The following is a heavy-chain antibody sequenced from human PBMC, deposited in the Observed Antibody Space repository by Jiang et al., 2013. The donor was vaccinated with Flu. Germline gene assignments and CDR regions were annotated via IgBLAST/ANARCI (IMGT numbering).Heavy chain of an antibody. Sequence: SGPGLVKPSETLSLTCTVSGGSISSYYWSWIRQPPGKGLEWIGYIYYSGSTNYNPSLKSRVTISVDTSKNQFSLKLSSVTAADTAVYYCARQFPSGWYEGDAFDIWGQGTMVTVSS. CDR3: ARQFPSGWYEGDAFDI. V-gene: IGHV4-59*08. J-gene: IGHJ3*02. CDR2: IYYSGST. D-gene: IGHD6-19*01. CDR1: GGSISSYY.